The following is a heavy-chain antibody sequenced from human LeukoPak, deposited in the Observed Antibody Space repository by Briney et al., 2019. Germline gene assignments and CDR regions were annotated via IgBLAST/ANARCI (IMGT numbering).Heavy chain of an antibody. CDR2: ICAFNDNT. CDR3: ARASVEMTTIIAFDV. J-gene: IGHJ3*01. V-gene: IGHV1-18*01. D-gene: IGHD5-24*01. Sequence: ASVKVSCKASGYTFSSYGINWVRQAPGQGVEGMGWICAFNDNTHYAHNFRGRVIVTRDTSTSTAYMEMRSLSSDDTAVYYCARASVEMTTIIAFDVWGQGTMVTVSS. CDR1: GYTFSSYG.